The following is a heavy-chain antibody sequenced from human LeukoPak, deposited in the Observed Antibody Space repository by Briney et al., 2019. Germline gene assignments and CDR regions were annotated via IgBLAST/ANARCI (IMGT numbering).Heavy chain of an antibody. CDR3: AGGILTGYYSSYAFDI. CDR1: GYTFTSYD. CDR2: MNPNSGNT. Sequence: ASVKVSCKASGYTFTSYDINWVRQATGQGLEWMGWMNPNSGNTGYAQKFQGRVIMTRNTSISTAYMELSSLRSEDTAVYYCAGGILTGYYSSYAFDIWGQGTMVTVSS. J-gene: IGHJ3*02. D-gene: IGHD3-9*01. V-gene: IGHV1-8*01.